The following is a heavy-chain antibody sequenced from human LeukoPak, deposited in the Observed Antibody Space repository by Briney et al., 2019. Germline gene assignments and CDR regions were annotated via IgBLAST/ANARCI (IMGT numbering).Heavy chain of an antibody. CDR3: AKHKLGSKAKDY. J-gene: IGHJ4*02. V-gene: IGHV3-23*01. D-gene: IGHD3-10*01. CDR1: GLTFSNYA. CDR2: ISGSDGST. Sequence: GGSLRLSCAASGLTFSNYAMSWVRPAPGKGLEWVSAISGSDGSTTYADSVKGRFTISRDNSKNTLYLQMNSLRAEDTAVYYCAKHKLGSKAKDYWGQGTLVTVSS.